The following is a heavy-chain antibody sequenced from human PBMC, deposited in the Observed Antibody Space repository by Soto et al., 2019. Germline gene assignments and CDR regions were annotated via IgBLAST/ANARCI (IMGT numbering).Heavy chain of an antibody. CDR1: GFTFRTYW. CDR3: ARDGSTSWYSYDYHGMDV. CDR2: INLDGSEK. V-gene: IGHV3-7*05. J-gene: IGHJ6*02. Sequence: EVQLVESGGGLVQPGGSLRLSCAASGFTFRTYWLSWVRQVPGKGLEWVANINLDGSEKNYVDSVKGRFTISRDNARNSLYLQMSRLRAEATALYYCARDGSTSWYSYDYHGMDVWGQGTTVTVSS. D-gene: IGHD5-18*01.